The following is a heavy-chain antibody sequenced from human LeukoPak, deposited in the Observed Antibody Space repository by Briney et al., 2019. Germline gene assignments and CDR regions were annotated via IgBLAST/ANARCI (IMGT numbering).Heavy chain of an antibody. CDR2: ISGSGGST. D-gene: IGHD6-19*01. CDR1: GFTFSSYA. J-gene: IGHJ6*03. Sequence: GGSLRLSCAASGFTFSSYAMSWVRQAPGKGLEWVSAISGSGGSTYYADSVKGRFTISRDNSKNTLYLLMNSLRAEDTAVYYCAKDAVAGNNYYYYYYMDVWGKGTTVTVSS. V-gene: IGHV3-23*01. CDR3: AKDAVAGNNYYYYYYMDV.